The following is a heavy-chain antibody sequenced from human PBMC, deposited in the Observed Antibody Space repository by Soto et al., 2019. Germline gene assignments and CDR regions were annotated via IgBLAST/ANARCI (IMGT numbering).Heavy chain of an antibody. V-gene: IGHV3-30-3*01. CDR2: ISYDGSNK. Sequence: GGSLRLSCAASGFTFSSYAMHWVRQAPGKGLEWVAVISYDGSNKYYADSVKGRFTISRDNSKNTLYLQMNSLRAEDTAVYYCASGGYYYDSSGYFDFDYWGQGT. D-gene: IGHD3-22*01. J-gene: IGHJ4*02. CDR3: ASGGYYYDSSGYFDFDY. CDR1: GFTFSSYA.